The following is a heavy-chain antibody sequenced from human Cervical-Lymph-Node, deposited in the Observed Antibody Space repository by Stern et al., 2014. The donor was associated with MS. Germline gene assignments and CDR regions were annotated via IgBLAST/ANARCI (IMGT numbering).Heavy chain of an antibody. CDR3: VSLNDAPPDF. CDR2: IIPIIRTA. D-gene: IGHD1-1*01. Sequence: MQLVESGAEVKKPGSSVKVSCKASGGTFRSLAINWVRQAPGQGLEWMGGIIPIIRTANYAQRFLGRVTITADESTNTVYMGLSSLRFEDTAMYYCVSLNDAPPDFWGQGTLVTVSS. J-gene: IGHJ4*02. CDR1: GGTFRSLA. V-gene: IGHV1-69*01.